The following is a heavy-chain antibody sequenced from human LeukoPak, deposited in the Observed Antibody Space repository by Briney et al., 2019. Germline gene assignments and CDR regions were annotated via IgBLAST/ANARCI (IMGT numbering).Heavy chain of an antibody. V-gene: IGHV4-59*08. CDR2: IYYSGST. CDR3: ARRPLYGGNDYYYYYGMDV. CDR1: GGSISSYY. Sequence: SETLSLTCTVSGGSISSYYWSWIRQPPGKGLEWIGYIYYSGSTNYNSSLKSRVTISVDTSKNQFSLKLSSVTAADTAVYYCARRPLYGGNDYYYYYGMDVWGQGTTVTVSS. D-gene: IGHD4-23*01. J-gene: IGHJ6*02.